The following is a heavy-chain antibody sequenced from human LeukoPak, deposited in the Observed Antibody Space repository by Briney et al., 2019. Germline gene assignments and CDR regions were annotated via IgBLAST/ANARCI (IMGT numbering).Heavy chain of an antibody. J-gene: IGHJ4*02. CDR2: INISAAT. Sequence: SETLSLTCTVSGCSISIHYWSWIRQAPGKGLDCIGYINISAATNYTPSLRSRVSLSPDPSRNQFSLRVTSVTAAETAGYYCARTARVFDSWGPGILVTVSS. CDR3: ARTARVFDS. D-gene: IGHD3-10*01. CDR1: GCSISIHY. V-gene: IGHV4-4*09.